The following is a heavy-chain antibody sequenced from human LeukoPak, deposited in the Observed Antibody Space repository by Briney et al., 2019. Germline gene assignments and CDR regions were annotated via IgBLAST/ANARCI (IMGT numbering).Heavy chain of an antibody. CDR3: ARGGKWLYYFDY. J-gene: IGHJ4*02. D-gene: IGHD6-19*01. CDR1: NYSISSGYY. Sequence: SETLSLTYTVSNYSISSGYYWGWIRQPPGKGLEWIGSIDHSGSTYYNPSLKSRVTISVDTSKNQFSLKLTSVTAADTAVYYCARGGKWLYYFDYWGQGTLVTVSS. V-gene: IGHV4-38-2*02. CDR2: IDHSGST.